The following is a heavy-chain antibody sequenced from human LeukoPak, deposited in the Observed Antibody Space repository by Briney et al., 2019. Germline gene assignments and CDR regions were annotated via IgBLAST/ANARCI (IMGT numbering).Heavy chain of an antibody. Sequence: PSETLSLTCTVSGGSISSYYWSWIRQPPGKGLEWIGEINHSGSTNYNPSLKSRVTISVDTSKNQFSLKLSSVTAADTAVYYCARTITGYYFDYWGQGTLVTVSS. CDR1: GGSISSYY. CDR2: INHSGST. J-gene: IGHJ4*02. D-gene: IGHD1-20*01. CDR3: ARTITGYYFDY. V-gene: IGHV4-34*01.